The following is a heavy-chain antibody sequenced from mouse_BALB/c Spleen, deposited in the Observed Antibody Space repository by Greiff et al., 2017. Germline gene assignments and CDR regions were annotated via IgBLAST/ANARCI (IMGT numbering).Heavy chain of an antibody. CDR1: GFTFSDYY. CDR2: ISDGGSYT. CDR3: ARDRGVYDGYPWFAY. J-gene: IGHJ3*01. Sequence: EVQVVESGGGLVKPGGSLKLSCAASGFTFSDYYMYWVRQTPEKRLEWVATISDGGSYTYYPDSVKGRFTISRDNAKNNLYLQMSSLKSEDTAMYYCARDRGVYDGYPWFAYWGQGTLVTVSA. V-gene: IGHV5-4*02. D-gene: IGHD2-3*01.